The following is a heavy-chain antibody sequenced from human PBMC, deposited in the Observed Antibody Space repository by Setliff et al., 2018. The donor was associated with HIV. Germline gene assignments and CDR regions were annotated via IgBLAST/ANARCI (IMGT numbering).Heavy chain of an antibody. Sequence: GGSLRLSCAASGFTFSNYWMTWVRQAPGKGLEWVANIKQDESEKYYVDSVKGRFTISRDNSNNTLSLQMSSLRAEDTALYYCAKLDYYDYSGSWARKVAIDFWGRGTMVTVSS. CDR1: GFTFSNYW. CDR2: IKQDESEK. J-gene: IGHJ3*01. CDR3: AKLDYYDYSGSWARKVAIDF. V-gene: IGHV3-7*03. D-gene: IGHD3-22*01.